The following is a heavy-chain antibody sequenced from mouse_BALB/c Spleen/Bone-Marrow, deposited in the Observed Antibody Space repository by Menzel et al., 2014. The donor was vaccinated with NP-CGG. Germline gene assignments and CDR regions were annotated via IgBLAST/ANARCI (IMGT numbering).Heavy chain of an antibody. D-gene: IGHD3-2*01. V-gene: IGHV1-67*01. CDR1: GYTFTDYA. J-gene: IGHJ4*01. CDR3: ARDISGYVRAMDY. Sequence: QVQLQQSGPELVSPGVSVKISCKAFGYTFTDYAIHWVKQSHSKSLEWIGIISTYSANTNYNQKLKGKATMTVDKSSSTAYMELARLTFEDSAIYFCARDISGYVRAMDYWGQGTSVTVSS. CDR2: ISTYSANT.